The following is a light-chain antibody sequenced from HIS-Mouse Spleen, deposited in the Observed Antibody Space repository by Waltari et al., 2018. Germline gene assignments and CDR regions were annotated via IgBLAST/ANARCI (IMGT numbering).Light chain of an antibody. J-gene: IGKJ2*01. CDR1: QSVSSY. Sequence: EIVLTQSPATLSLSPGERATLSWRASQSVSSYLAWYQQKPGQAPRLLIYDASNRATGIPARFSGSGSGTDFTLTISSLEPEDFAVYYCQQRSNWPLFGQGTKLEIK. CDR3: QQRSNWPL. CDR2: DAS. V-gene: IGKV3-11*01.